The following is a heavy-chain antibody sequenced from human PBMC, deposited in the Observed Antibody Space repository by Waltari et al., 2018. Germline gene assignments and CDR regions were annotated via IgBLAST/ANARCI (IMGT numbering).Heavy chain of an antibody. D-gene: IGHD2-15*01. Sequence: QVQLQQWGAGLLKPSETLSLTCAVYGGSFSGYYWTWIRHPPGKGLEWIGEINHSGSTNYNPSLKSRVTISVDTSKNQFSLKLSSVTAADTAVYYCARGRIGYCSGGSCYSNWFDPWGQGTLVTVSS. CDR2: INHSGST. CDR1: GGSFSGYY. CDR3: ARGRIGYCSGGSCYSNWFDP. V-gene: IGHV4-34*01. J-gene: IGHJ5*02.